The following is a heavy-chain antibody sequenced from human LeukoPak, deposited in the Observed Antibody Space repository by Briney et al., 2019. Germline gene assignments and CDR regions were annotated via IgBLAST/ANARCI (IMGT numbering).Heavy chain of an antibody. Sequence: PSETLSLTCAVYGGYFSGYYWSWIRQPPGKGLEWIGEINHSGSTNYNPSLKSRVTISVDTSKNQFSLKLSSVTAADTAVYYCARKDSYYFDYWGQGTLVTVSS. CDR2: INHSGST. CDR1: GGYFSGYY. CDR3: ARKDSYYFDY. D-gene: IGHD2-15*01. J-gene: IGHJ4*02. V-gene: IGHV4-34*01.